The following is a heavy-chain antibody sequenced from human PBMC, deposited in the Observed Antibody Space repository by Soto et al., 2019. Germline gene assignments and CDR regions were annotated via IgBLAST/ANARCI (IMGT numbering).Heavy chain of an antibody. D-gene: IGHD3-22*01. J-gene: IGHJ4*02. CDR2: INPSGGST. CDR3: ARVTFGATYDSSGYPIGY. V-gene: IGHV1-46*01. Sequence: ASVKVSCKASGYTFTGYYMHWVRQAPGQGLEWMGWINPSGGSTSYAQKFQGRVTMTRDTSTSTVYMELSSLRSEDTAVYYCARVTFGATYDSSGYPIGYWGQGTLVTVSS. CDR1: GYTFTGYY.